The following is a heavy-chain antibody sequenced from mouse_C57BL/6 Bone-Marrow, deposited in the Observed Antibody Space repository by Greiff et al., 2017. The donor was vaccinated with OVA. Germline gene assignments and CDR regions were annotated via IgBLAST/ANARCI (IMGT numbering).Heavy chain of an antibody. CDR2: INPNNGGT. CDR3: APLRRGGYYFDY. Sequence: EVQLQQSGPELVKPGASVKISCKASGYTFTDYYMNWVKQSHGKSLEWIGDINPNNGGTSYNQKFKGKATLTVDKSSSTAYMELRSLTSEDSAVYYCAPLRRGGYYFDYGGQGTTLTVSS. V-gene: IGHV1-26*01. D-gene: IGHD2-12*01. J-gene: IGHJ2*01. CDR1: GYTFTDYY.